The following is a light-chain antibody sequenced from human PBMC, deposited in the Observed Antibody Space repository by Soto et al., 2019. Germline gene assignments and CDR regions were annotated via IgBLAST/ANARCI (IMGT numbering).Light chain of an antibody. CDR3: QQYFSTPFT. J-gene: IGKJ4*01. CDR1: RSILYSSKNNNY. V-gene: IGKV4-1*01. Sequence: DTVMTQSPESLAVSLGERATINCKSSRSILYSSKNNNYLAWYQQKPGQPPKLLIYWASTRESGVPDRFSGSGSGTDFTLTISNLQAEDVAIYYCQQYFSTPFTFGGGTKVE. CDR2: WAS.